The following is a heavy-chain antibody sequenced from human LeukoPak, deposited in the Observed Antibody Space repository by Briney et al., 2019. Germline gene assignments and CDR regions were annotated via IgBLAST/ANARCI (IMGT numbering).Heavy chain of an antibody. CDR3: ARTYCSSTSCLTRYYYYYGMDV. V-gene: IGHV1-69*13. D-gene: IGHD2-2*01. CDR2: IIPIFGTA. Sequence: SVKVSCKASGGTFSSYAISWVRQAPGQGREWRGGIIPIFGTANYAQKFQGRVTITADESTSTAYMELSSLRSEATAVYYCARTYCSSTSCLTRYYYYYGMDVWGQGTTVTVSS. J-gene: IGHJ6*02. CDR1: GGTFSSYA.